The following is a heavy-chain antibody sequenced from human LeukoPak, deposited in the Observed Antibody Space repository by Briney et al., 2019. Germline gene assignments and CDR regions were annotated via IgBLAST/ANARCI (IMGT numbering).Heavy chain of an antibody. CDR1: GYTSTSYG. Sequence: ASVKVSCKASGYTSTSYGISWVRQAPGQGLEWMGWISAYNGNTNYAQKLQGRVTMTTDTSTSTAYMELRSLRSDDTAVYYCARILYDSSGYQFDYWGQGTLVTVSS. J-gene: IGHJ4*02. CDR3: ARILYDSSGYQFDY. V-gene: IGHV1-18*01. CDR2: ISAYNGNT. D-gene: IGHD3-22*01.